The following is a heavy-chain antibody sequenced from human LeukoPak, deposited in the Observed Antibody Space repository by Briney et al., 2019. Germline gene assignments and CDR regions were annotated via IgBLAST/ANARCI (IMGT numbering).Heavy chain of an antibody. V-gene: IGHV1-2*06. Sequence: ASVKVSCKASGYTFTGYYMHWVRQAPGQGLEWMGRINPNNGGTNYAQKFQGRVTMTRDTSISTAYMELSRLRSDDTAVYYCARDRAAAGWFDPWGQGTLVTVSS. CDR1: GYTFTGYY. D-gene: IGHD6-13*01. CDR3: ARDRAAAGWFDP. CDR2: INPNNGGT. J-gene: IGHJ5*02.